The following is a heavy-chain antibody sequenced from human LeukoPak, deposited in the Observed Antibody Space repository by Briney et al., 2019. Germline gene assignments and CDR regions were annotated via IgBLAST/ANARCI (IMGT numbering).Heavy chain of an antibody. Sequence: GASVKVSCKASGYTFTGYYMHWVRQAPGQGLEWMGWINPNSGSTNYAQKFQGRVTMTRDTSTSTVYMELSSLRSEDTAVYYCARELWFGELLSHNWFDPWGQGTLVTVSS. D-gene: IGHD3-10*01. CDR1: GYTFTGYY. CDR3: ARELWFGELLSHNWFDP. V-gene: IGHV1-2*02. J-gene: IGHJ5*02. CDR2: INPNSGST.